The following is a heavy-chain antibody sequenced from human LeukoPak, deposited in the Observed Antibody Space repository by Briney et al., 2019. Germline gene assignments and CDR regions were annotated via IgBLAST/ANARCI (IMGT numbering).Heavy chain of an antibody. CDR3: ARGGYYDSSGYYPLFDY. Sequence: SETLSLTCTVSGGSISSYYWSWIRQPPGKGLEWIGYIYYSGSTNYNPSLKSRVTTSVDTSKNQFSLKLSSVTAADTAVYYCARGGYYDSSGYYPLFDYWGQGTLVTVSS. CDR2: IYYSGST. J-gene: IGHJ4*02. D-gene: IGHD3-22*01. V-gene: IGHV4-59*01. CDR1: GGSISSYY.